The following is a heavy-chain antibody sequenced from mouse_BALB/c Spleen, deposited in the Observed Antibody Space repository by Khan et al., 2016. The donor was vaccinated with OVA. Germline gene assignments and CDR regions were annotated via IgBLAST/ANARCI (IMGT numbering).Heavy chain of an antibody. J-gene: IGHJ2*01. CDR3: ARTHER. CDR2: INPSSGYT. Sequence: QVQLQQSGAELARPGASVKMSCKASGYTFTSYTMHWVKQRPGLGLDWIGYINPSSGYTKYNQKFKDKATLTADKSSSTADMQRSSMTSEDSAVYYCARTHERWGQGTTLTVSS. V-gene: IGHV1-4*01. CDR1: GYTFTSYT.